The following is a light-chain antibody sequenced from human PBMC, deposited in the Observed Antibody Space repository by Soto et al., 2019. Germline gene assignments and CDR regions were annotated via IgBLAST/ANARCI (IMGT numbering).Light chain of an antibody. Sequence: EIVMTQSPATLSVSPGERATLSCRASQSVXXXLAWYQQKSGQAPRLLIYSASTRATGIPARLSGSGSGTEXXXXISXXQSEDFAVYYCQQYNDRPLTFGHGTRLEIK. CDR1: QSVXXX. J-gene: IGKJ5*01. CDR2: SAS. V-gene: IGKV3-15*01. CDR3: QQYNDRPLT.